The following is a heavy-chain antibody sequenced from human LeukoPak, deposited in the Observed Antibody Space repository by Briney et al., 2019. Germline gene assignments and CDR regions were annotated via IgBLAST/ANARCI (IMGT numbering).Heavy chain of an antibody. CDR2: INPSGGST. J-gene: IGHJ4*02. CDR1: GYTFTSYY. Sequence: ASVKVSCKASGYTFTSYYMLWVRQAPGHGLEWMGIINPSGGSTSYAQKFQGRVTMTTDTSTSTVYMELSSLRSEDTAVYYCGRATQTLYYFLYWGQGTLVTVSS. CDR3: GRATQTLYYFLY. V-gene: IGHV1-46*03. D-gene: IGHD2/OR15-2a*01.